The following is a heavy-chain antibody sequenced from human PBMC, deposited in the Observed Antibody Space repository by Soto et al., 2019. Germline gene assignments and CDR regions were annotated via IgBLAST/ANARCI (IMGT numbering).Heavy chain of an antibody. CDR2: ISVYNGNI. CDR1: GYMFNTYG. V-gene: IGHV1-18*01. J-gene: IGHJ4*02. Sequence: QVQVVQSGAEVKKPGASVKVSCKASGYMFNTYGITWVRQAPGQGLEWMGWISVYNGNIDYAQKFEGRVTMTTDTSTSTAYMELKSLTSDDTAVYYCARTYGSGDYFLPFEYWGQGTPVSVSS. CDR3: ARTYGSGDYFLPFEY. D-gene: IGHD3-10*01.